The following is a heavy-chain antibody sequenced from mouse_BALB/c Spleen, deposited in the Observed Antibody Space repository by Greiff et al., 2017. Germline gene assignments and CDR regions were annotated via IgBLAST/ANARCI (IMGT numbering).Heavy chain of an antibody. CDR3: ARSTMITAPAY. CDR2: IYPGDGDT. CDR1: GYAFSSYW. Sequence: QVQLKESGAELVRPGSSVKISCKASGYAFSSYWMNWVKQRPGQGLEWIGQIYPGDGDTNYNGKFKGKATLTADKSSSTAYMQLSSLTSEDSAVYFCARSTMITAPAYWGQGTLVTVSA. D-gene: IGHD2-4*01. J-gene: IGHJ3*01. V-gene: IGHV1-80*01.